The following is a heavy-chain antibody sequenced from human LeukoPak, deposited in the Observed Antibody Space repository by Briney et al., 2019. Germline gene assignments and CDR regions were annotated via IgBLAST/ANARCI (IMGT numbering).Heavy chain of an antibody. V-gene: IGHV4-39*01. J-gene: IGHJ6*03. CDR2: IYYSGST. D-gene: IGHD3-9*01. CDR3: ARLIVLRYFDWLLEEYMDV. CDR1: GGSISSSSYY. Sequence: SETLSLTCTVSGGSISSSSYYWGWIRQPPGTGLEWIGSIYYSGSTYYNPSLKSRVTISVDTSKNQFSLKLSSVTAADTAVYYCARLIVLRYFDWLLEEYMDVWGKGTTVTVSS.